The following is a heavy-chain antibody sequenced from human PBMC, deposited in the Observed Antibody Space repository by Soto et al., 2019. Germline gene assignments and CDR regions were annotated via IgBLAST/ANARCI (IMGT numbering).Heavy chain of an antibody. CDR1: GFTFTSSA. J-gene: IGHJ3*02. CDR2: IVVGSGNT. V-gene: IGHV1-58*01. Sequence: QMQLVQSGPEVKKPGTSVKVSCKASGFTFTSSAVQWVRQARGQRLEWIGWIVVGSGNTNYAQKFQERVTITRDMSTRTAYMELSSLRSEDTAVYYCAATKDLDAFDIWGQGTMVTVSS. CDR3: AATKDLDAFDI.